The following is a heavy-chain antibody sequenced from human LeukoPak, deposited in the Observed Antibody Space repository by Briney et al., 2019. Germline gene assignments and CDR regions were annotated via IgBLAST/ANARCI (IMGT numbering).Heavy chain of an antibody. V-gene: IGHV3-23*01. CDR2: ISGDAGRT. CDR1: GFTFSSCG. J-gene: IGHJ4*02. Sequence: GGTLRLSCAASGFTFSSCGMNWARQAPGKGLEWVSGISGDAGRTYYADSVKGRFTIYRDNSKNTLYLQMNSLGAEDTAVYYWVQNWAWGAFAYWGQGTLVTVSS. CDR3: VQNWAWGAFAY. D-gene: IGHD7-27*01.